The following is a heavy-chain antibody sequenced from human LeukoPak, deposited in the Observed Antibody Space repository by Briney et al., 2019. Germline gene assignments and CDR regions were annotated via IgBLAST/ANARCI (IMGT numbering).Heavy chain of an antibody. D-gene: IGHD6-6*01. Sequence: ASVKVSCKASGGTFSSYAISWVRQAPGQGLEWMGGIIPIFGTANYAQKFQGRVTITTDESTSTAYMELSSLRSEDTAVYYCARASVEVFIAAGNYYYMDVWGKGTTVTVSS. CDR1: GGTFSSYA. CDR3: ARASVEVFIAAGNYYYMDV. CDR2: IIPIFGTA. J-gene: IGHJ6*03. V-gene: IGHV1-69*05.